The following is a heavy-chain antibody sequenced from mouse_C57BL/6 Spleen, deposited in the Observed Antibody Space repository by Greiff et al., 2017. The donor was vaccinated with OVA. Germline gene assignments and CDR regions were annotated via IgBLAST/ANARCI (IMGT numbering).Heavy chain of an antibody. Sequence: EVQLVESGGDLVKPGGSLKLSCAASGFTFSSYGMSWVRQTPDKRLEWVATISSGGSYTYYPDSVKGRFTISRDNAKNTLYLQMSSLKSEDTAMYYCARQITTVVDAAWFAYWGQGTLVTVSA. D-gene: IGHD1-1*01. V-gene: IGHV5-6*01. CDR2: ISSGGSYT. CDR1: GFTFSSYG. CDR3: ARQITTVVDAAWFAY. J-gene: IGHJ3*01.